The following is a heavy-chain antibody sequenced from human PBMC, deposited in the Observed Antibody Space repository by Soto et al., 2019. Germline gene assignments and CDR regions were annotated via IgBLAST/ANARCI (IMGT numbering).Heavy chain of an antibody. V-gene: IGHV5-10-1*01. D-gene: IGHD4-17*01. CDR2: IDPSGSYT. CDR3: ARLWTTVTTPGGDF. CDR1: GYIFTNYG. J-gene: IGHJ4*02. Sequence: XDSLKVSCKGSGYIFTNYGINWVLQMPGKGLEWMGRIDPSGSYTSYSPSLQGHVTISADKSISTAYLQWSALKASDTAMYYCARLWTTVTTPGGDFCGQRTLVTVSS.